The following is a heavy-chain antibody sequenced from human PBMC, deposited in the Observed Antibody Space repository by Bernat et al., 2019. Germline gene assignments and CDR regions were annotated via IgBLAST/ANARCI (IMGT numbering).Heavy chain of an antibody. V-gene: IGHV3-48*03. J-gene: IGHJ4*02. D-gene: IGHD2-15*01. Sequence: EVQLVESGGGLVQPGGSLTLSCAASGFTFSIYEMNWVRQSPGKGLEWLSYISSSSSIKNYADSVKGRFTISRDNAKNSLYLHMSNLRAEDTAIYYCARDQTSCFGGSCYLGIGYWGQGTLVTVSS. CDR3: ARDQTSCFGGSCYLGIGY. CDR2: ISSSSSIK. CDR1: GFTFSIYE.